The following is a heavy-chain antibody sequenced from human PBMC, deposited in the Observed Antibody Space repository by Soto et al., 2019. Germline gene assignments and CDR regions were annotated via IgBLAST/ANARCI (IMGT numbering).Heavy chain of an antibody. V-gene: IGHV3-23*01. CDR1: GFTFRDYA. D-gene: IGHD3-3*02. Sequence: VQLLESGGGLVQPGGSLRLSCEASGFTFRDYAMSWVRQPPGEGPEWVSTIGGGNDIFYAESVKGRFTISRDDSRDTMYLQMDNLRVEYTARYFCAKDSVSYNRIYDAFDIWGQGTVVTVSS. J-gene: IGHJ3*02. CDR3: AKDSVSYNRIYDAFDI. CDR2: IGGGNDI.